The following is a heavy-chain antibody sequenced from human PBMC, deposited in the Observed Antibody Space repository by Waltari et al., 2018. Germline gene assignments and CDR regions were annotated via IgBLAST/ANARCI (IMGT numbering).Heavy chain of an antibody. CDR2: IRSKANSYAT. J-gene: IGHJ4*02. Sequence: EVQLVESGGGLVQPGGSLKLSCAASGLTFSGSAMHWVRQASGKGLEWVGRIRSKANSYATAYAASVKGRFTISRDDSKNTAYLQMNSLKTEDTAVYYCTSIFGITGTTGHLIIIGGQGTLVTVSS. D-gene: IGHD1-7*01. CDR1: GLTFSGSA. CDR3: TSIFGITGTTGHLIII. V-gene: IGHV3-73*01.